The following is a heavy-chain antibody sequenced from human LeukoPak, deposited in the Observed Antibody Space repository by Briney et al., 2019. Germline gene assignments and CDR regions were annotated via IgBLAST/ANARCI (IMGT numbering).Heavy chain of an antibody. D-gene: IGHD3-22*01. CDR1: GGSISSYY. CDR3: ARPMIVGSKGAFDI. CDR2: IYFTGNT. J-gene: IGHJ3*02. Sequence: SETLSLTCTVSGGSISSYYWSWIRQPPGKGLERIGNIYFTGNTNYNPSLKSRATISVDTSKIQFSLRLNSVTAADTAVYYCARPMIVGSKGAFDIWGQGTMVTVSS. V-gene: IGHV4-59*08.